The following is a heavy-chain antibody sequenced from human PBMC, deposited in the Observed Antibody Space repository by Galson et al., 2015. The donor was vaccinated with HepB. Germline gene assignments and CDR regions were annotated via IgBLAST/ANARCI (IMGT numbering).Heavy chain of an antibody. D-gene: IGHD1-26*01. V-gene: IGHV3-7*03. CDR1: GFTFSSEY. CDR2: IAPDGTQT. CDR3: ARAQTGEWGLYYLDY. J-gene: IGHJ4*02. Sequence: SLRLSCAASGFTFSSEYMTWVRQAPGKGLEAVAKIAPDGTQTIYVDSVRGRFTMSRDNGKNSKYLQMISMRVEDTAVYYCARAQTGEWGLYYLDYWGQGTLVTVSS.